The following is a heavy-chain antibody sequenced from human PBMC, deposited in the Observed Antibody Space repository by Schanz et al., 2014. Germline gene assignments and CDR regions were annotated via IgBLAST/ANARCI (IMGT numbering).Heavy chain of an antibody. V-gene: IGHV1-46*01. CDR3: AKVDRTRYYAMDV. Sequence: QVQLVQSAPEVKKPGASVKVSCKASGYTFTSYDINWVRQAPGQGLEWMGIINPSGGSTSYAQKFQGRVTMTADKSTSTVYMEVSGLRSEDTAVYYCAKVDRTRYYAMDVWGQGTTVTVSS. J-gene: IGHJ6*02. D-gene: IGHD3-9*01. CDR2: INPSGGST. CDR1: GYTFTSYD.